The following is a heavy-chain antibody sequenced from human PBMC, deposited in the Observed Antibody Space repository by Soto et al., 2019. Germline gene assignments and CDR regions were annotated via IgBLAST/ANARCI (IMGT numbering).Heavy chain of an antibody. V-gene: IGHV3-48*02. CDR2: ISSSSTI. CDR1: GFTFSSYS. J-gene: IGHJ4*02. Sequence: GGSRRLSCAASGFTFSSYSMNWVRQAPGKGLERVSYISSSSTIYYADSVKGRFTISRDNAKNSLYLQMNSLRDEDTAVYYCARAYSRCGSYAGGELLQGNYFDNWGQGTLVTVA. CDR3: ARAYSRCGSYAGGELLQGNYFDN. D-gene: IGHD1-26*01.